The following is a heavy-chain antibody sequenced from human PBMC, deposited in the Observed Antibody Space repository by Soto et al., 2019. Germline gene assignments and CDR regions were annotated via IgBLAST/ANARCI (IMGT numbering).Heavy chain of an antibody. Sequence: PGGSLRLSCAASGFTFSSYGMHWVRQAPGKGLEWVAVIWYDGSNKYYADSVKGRFTISRDNSKNTLYLQMNSLRAEDTAVYYCARDAIAAQGYGMDVWGQGTTVTVSS. J-gene: IGHJ6*02. D-gene: IGHD6-6*01. CDR3: ARDAIAAQGYGMDV. V-gene: IGHV3-33*01. CDR1: GFTFSSYG. CDR2: IWYDGSNK.